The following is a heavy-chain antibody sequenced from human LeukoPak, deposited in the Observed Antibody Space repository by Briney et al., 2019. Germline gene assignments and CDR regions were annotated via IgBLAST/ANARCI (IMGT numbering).Heavy chain of an antibody. Sequence: GGSLRRSCAASGFTFSSYAMSWVRQAPGKGLEWVSAISGSGGITYYADSVKGRFTISRDNSKNTLYLQMNSLRAEDTAVYYCARGRVNSWCDYWGQGTLVTVSS. CDR3: ARGRVNSWCDY. D-gene: IGHD6-13*01. J-gene: IGHJ4*02. V-gene: IGHV3-23*01. CDR1: GFTFSSYA. CDR2: ISGSGGIT.